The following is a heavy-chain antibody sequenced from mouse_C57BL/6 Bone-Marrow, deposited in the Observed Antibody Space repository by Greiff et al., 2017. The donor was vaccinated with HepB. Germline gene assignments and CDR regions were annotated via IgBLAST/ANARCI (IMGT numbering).Heavy chain of an antibody. V-gene: IGHV1-82*01. J-gene: IGHJ1*03. D-gene: IGHD2-5*01. CDR1: GYAFSSSW. CDR2: IYPGDGDT. Sequence: VQLQQSGPELVKPGASVKISCKASGYAFSSSWMNWVKQRPGKGLGWIGRIYPGDGDTNYNGKFKGKATLTADKSSSTAYMQLSSLTSEDSAVYFCARGDSNYEYFDVWGTGTTVTVSS. CDR3: ARGDSNYEYFDV.